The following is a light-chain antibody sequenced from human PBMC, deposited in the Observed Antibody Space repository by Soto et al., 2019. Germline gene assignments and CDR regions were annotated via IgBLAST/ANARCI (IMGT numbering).Light chain of an antibody. V-gene: IGKV3D-15*01. CDR1: QYIDNY. J-gene: IGKJ5*01. CDR2: RAS. CDR3: QQYHNWPPIT. Sequence: MTQSPSSLSASVGDRVTITCGAGQYIDNYLAWYQQKPGTPPRLLIFRASTRATVIPARFSGSGSGTEFTLTLSSLQFEDFAVYYCQQYHNWPPITFGQGTRLEIK.